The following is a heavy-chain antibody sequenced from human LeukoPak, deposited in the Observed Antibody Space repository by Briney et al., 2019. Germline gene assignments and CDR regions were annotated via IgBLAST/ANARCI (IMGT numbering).Heavy chain of an antibody. Sequence: GGSLRLSCAASGFTFSSYWMSWVRQAPGKGLEWVANIKQDGSEKYYVDSVKGRFTISRDNAKNSLYLQMNSLRDEDTAVYYCARDGYTFYYYYGMDVWGQGTTVTVSS. CDR3: ARDGYTFYYYYGMDV. V-gene: IGHV3-7*01. D-gene: IGHD5-24*01. CDR2: IKQDGSEK. CDR1: GFTFSSYW. J-gene: IGHJ6*02.